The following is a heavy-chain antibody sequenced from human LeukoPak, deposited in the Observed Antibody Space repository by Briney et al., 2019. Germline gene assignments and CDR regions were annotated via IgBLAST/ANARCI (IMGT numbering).Heavy chain of an antibody. J-gene: IGHJ4*02. CDR1: GYTFTSYD. CDR3: ARPPSNYYDSTGX. D-gene: IGHD3-22*01. Sequence: ASVKVSCKASGYTFTSYDINWVRQATGQGLEWMGWLNPNSGNTGYAQKFQGRVTMTRNTSISTAYMELSSLTSEDTAVYYCARPPSNYYDSTGXWGQGTLXT. CDR2: LNPNSGNT. V-gene: IGHV1-8*01.